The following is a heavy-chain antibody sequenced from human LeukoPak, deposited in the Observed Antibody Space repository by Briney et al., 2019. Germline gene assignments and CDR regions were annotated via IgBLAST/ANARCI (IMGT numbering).Heavy chain of an antibody. D-gene: IGHD3-22*01. CDR3: ASSDYYDSAAYDY. Sequence: GSLRLSCAASGFTVSSNYMSWIRQPPGKGLEWIGYIYYSGSTNYNPSLKSRVTISVDTSKNQFSLKLSSVTAADTAVYYCASSDYYDSAAYDYWGQGTLVTVSS. J-gene: IGHJ4*02. CDR1: GFTVSSNY. V-gene: IGHV4-59*02. CDR2: IYYSGST.